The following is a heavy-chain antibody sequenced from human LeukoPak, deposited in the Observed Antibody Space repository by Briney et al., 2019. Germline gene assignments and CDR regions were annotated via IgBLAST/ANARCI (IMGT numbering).Heavy chain of an antibody. V-gene: IGHV3-23*01. CDR1: GFIFSTYA. CDR2: ISSSGGYT. D-gene: IGHD4-17*01. J-gene: IGHJ4*02. CDR3: AKSRDYGDYVWYFDC. Sequence: GGSLRLSCAASGFIFSTYAMSWVRQAPGKGLEWVSGISSSGGYTYFADSVKGRFTISRDNSKNTLYLQMNSLRAEDTAVYYCAKSRDYGDYVWYFDCWGQGTLVTVSS.